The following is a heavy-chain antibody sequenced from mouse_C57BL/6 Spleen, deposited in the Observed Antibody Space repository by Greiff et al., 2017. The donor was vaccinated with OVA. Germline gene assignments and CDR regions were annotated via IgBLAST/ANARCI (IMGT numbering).Heavy chain of an antibody. Sequence: EVQRVESGPGLVKPSQSLSLTCSVTGYSITSGYYWNWIRQFPGNKLEWMGYISYDGSNNYNPSLKNRISITRDTSKNQFFLKLNSVTTEDTATYYCASLYDGYYDYAMDYWGQGTSVTVSS. J-gene: IGHJ4*01. CDR1: GYSITSGYY. V-gene: IGHV3-6*01. D-gene: IGHD2-3*01. CDR2: ISYDGSN. CDR3: ASLYDGYYDYAMDY.